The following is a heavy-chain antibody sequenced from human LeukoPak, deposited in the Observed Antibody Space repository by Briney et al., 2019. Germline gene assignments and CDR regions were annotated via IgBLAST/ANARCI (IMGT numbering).Heavy chain of an antibody. CDR1: GGSISSNNYY. J-gene: IGHJ4*02. Sequence: SQTLSLTCTVSGGSISSNNYYWGWIRQPPGKGLEWIGSIYCSGSTYYNPSLKSRVTISVDTSKNQFSLKLSSVTAADTAVYYCARWYSSSSAADYWGQGTLVTVSS. V-gene: IGHV4-39*01. CDR3: ARWYSSSSAADY. D-gene: IGHD6-6*01. CDR2: IYCSGST.